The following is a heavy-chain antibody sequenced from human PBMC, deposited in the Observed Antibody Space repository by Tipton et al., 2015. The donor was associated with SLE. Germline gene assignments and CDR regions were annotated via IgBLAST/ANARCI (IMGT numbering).Heavy chain of an antibody. D-gene: IGHD5-18*01. CDR3: ASSDRGYTGPDAFDI. V-gene: IGHV4-34*01. J-gene: IGHJ3*02. Sequence: TLSLTCAVYGGSFSGYYWSWIRQPPGKGLEWIGEIYHSGSTNYNPSLKSRVTISVDTSKNQFSLKLSSVTAADTAVYYCASSDRGYTGPDAFDIWGQGTMVTVSS. CDR1: GGSFSGYY. CDR2: IYHSGST.